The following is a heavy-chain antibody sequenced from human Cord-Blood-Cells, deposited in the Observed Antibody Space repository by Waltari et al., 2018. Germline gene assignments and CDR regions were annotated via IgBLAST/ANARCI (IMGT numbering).Heavy chain of an antibody. CDR3: ASGAVADAFDI. V-gene: IGHV3-53*04. J-gene: IGHJ3*02. CDR2: IYSGGST. Sequence: EVQLVESGGGLVQPGGSLRLSCAASGFTVSSNYMSWVRQAPGKGLEWVSVIYSGGSTYYADSVKGRFTISRHNSKNTLYLQMNSLRAEDAAVYYCASGAVADAFDIWGQGTMVTVSS. CDR1: GFTVSSNY. D-gene: IGHD6-19*01.